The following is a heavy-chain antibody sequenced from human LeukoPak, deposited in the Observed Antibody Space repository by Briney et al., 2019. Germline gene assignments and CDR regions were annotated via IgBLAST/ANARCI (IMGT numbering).Heavy chain of an antibody. Sequence: GGPLRLSCAASGFTFSSHWMHWVRQAPGKGLMWVSRINSDGTSTSYADSVKGRFTISRDNAKNTLYLQMSSLRDEDTSMYYCARAAIGTSGRFDSWGQGILVTVSS. D-gene: IGHD1-1*01. J-gene: IGHJ4*02. CDR3: ARAAIGTSGRFDS. CDR2: INSDGTST. V-gene: IGHV3-74*01. CDR1: GFTFSSHW.